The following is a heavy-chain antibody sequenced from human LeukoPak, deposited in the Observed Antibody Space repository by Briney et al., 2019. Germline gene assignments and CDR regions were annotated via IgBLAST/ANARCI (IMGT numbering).Heavy chain of an antibody. Sequence: SVTLSLTCTVSGGSISTYYWSWIRQPAGKGLEWIGRVYASGSTKYNPSLKSRVTMSVDTPKNQFSLKLSSVTAADTAVYYCAREGLGIGRFDYWGQGTLATVSS. CDR3: AREGLGIGRFDY. V-gene: IGHV4-4*07. D-gene: IGHD3/OR15-3a*01. J-gene: IGHJ4*02. CDR1: GGSISTYY. CDR2: VYASGST.